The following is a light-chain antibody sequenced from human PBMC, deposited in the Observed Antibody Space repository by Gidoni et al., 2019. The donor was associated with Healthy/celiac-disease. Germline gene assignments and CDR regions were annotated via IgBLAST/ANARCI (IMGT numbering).Light chain of an antibody. CDR3: EGWDSSTGV. CDR1: KLGDKY. Sequence: SYELPQPPSVSVSPGQTASITSSGDKLGDKYACWYQQKPGQSPVLVIYQDSKRPSGIPERFSGSNSGNTATLSISGTQAMDEADYYGEGWDSSTGVFGTGTKVTVL. V-gene: IGLV3-1*01. CDR2: QDS. J-gene: IGLJ1*01.